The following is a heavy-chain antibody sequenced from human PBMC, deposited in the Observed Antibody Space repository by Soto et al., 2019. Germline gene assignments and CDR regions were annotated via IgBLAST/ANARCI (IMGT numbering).Heavy chain of an antibody. J-gene: IGHJ4*02. D-gene: IGHD1-7*01. CDR2: IGGGGIGS. Sequence: EVQLVESGGGLVKPGGSLRLSCAASGFTFTRYSMNWVRQAPGKGLEWISTIGGGGIGSYYADSVKGRFTISRDNSKNTLYIQMNSLRAEDTGVYYCAKDPRLELRGVDSWGQGTQVTVSS. CDR3: AKDPRLELRGVDS. V-gene: IGHV3-23*04. CDR1: GFTFTRYS.